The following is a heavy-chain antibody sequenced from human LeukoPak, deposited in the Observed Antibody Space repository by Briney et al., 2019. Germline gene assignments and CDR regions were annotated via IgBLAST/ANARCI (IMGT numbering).Heavy chain of an antibody. CDR2: IKQDGSEI. Sequence: GGSLRLSCAASGFTFSSYWMSWVRQAPGKGLEWVAHIKQDGSEIYYVDSVKGRFTISRDNSKNTLDLQMNSLRAEDTAVYYCAKDTFYHDSSGYYIFDYWGQGTLVTVSS. J-gene: IGHJ4*02. CDR1: GFTFSSYW. V-gene: IGHV3-7*01. D-gene: IGHD3-22*01. CDR3: AKDTFYHDSSGYYIFDY.